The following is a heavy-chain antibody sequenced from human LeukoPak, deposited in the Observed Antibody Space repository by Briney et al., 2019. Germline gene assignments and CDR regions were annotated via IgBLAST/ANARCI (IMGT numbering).Heavy chain of an antibody. Sequence: PGGSLRLSCAASGFTFSSYAMHWVRQAPGKGLEWVAVISYDGSNKYYADSVKGRFTISRDNSKNTLYLQMNSLRAEDTAVYYCAKVARDEKIGYCSSTSCYTDYWGQGTLVTVSS. J-gene: IGHJ4*02. D-gene: IGHD2-2*02. CDR3: AKVARDEKIGYCSSTSCYTDY. CDR1: GFTFSSYA. CDR2: ISYDGSNK. V-gene: IGHV3-30-3*01.